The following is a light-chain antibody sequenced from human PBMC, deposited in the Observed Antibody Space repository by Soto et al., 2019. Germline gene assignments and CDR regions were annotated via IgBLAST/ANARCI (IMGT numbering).Light chain of an antibody. J-gene: IGKJ4*01. CDR3: QQFSSYPLT. CDR1: QTVYSY. Sequence: EIVLTQSSATLSLSPGERATLSCRASQTVYSYLAWYQHKPGQAPRLLIYDASSRATGIPDRFSGGGSGTDFTLTISRLEPEDFAVYYCQQFSSYPLTFGGGTKVDIK. CDR2: DAS. V-gene: IGKV3-11*01.